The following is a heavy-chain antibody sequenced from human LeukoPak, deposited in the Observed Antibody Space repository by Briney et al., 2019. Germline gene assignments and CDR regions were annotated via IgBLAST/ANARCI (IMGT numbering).Heavy chain of an antibody. D-gene: IGHD5-12*01. CDR1: GYTFISYY. Sequence: ASVKVSCKASGYTFISYYIHWVRQAPGQGLEWMGIINPSGGSTSYAQKFQGRVSMTRDTSTSTVYMELSSLRSEDTAVYYCARGYSGYYYYMDAWGKGTTVTVSS. V-gene: IGHV1-46*01. CDR2: INPSGGST. J-gene: IGHJ6*03. CDR3: ARGYSGYYYYMDA.